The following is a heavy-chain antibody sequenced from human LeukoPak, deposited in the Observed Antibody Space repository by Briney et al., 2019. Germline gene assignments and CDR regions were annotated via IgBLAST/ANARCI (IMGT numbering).Heavy chain of an antibody. CDR2: ISASGSGT. V-gene: IGHV3-23*01. Sequence: GGSLRLSCEASGFTFTSYAMHWVRQAPGKGLEWVSSISASGSGTFYTDSMSGRFTISRDNAKKTLFLQMKNLRLGDTALYYCAKGRDTSGRQNSDFWGQGTLVTVSS. D-gene: IGHD6-19*01. CDR3: AKGRDTSGRQNSDF. CDR1: GFTFTSYA. J-gene: IGHJ4*02.